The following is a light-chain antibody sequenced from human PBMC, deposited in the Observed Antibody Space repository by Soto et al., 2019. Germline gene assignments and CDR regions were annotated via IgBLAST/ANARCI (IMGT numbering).Light chain of an antibody. CDR1: SSDVGSYNL. CDR2: EVS. Sequence: QSALTQPASVSGSPGQSITISCTGTSSDVGSYNLVSWYQQHPGKAPKLMIYEVSNRPSGVSNRFSGSKSGNTASLTISGLQAEDEADYYCCSYAGSSTFFFGTGTKLTVL. V-gene: IGLV2-23*02. CDR3: CSYAGSSTFF. J-gene: IGLJ1*01.